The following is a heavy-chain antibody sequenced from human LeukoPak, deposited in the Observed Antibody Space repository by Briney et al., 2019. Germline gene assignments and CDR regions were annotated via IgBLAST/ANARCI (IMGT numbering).Heavy chain of an antibody. V-gene: IGHV4-34*01. D-gene: IGHD5-24*01. CDR2: INHSGST. Sequence: SETLSLTCAVYGGSFSGYYWSWIRQPPGKGLEWNGEINHSGSTNYNPSLKSRVTISVDTSKNQFSLKLSSVTAADTAVYYCARVNQRWLQPKPRTRKNWFDPWGQGTLVTVSS. J-gene: IGHJ5*02. CDR3: ARVNQRWLQPKPRTRKNWFDP. CDR1: GGSFSGYY.